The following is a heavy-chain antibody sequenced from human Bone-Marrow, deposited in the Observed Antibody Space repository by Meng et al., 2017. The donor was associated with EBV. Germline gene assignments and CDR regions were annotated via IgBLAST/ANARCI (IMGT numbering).Heavy chain of an antibody. D-gene: IGHD3-10*01. Sequence: QGQGVQSGGEVKKPGSSVKVSCWTSGGTFNSDAVSWVRHAPGQGLEWMGGLIPMSGAPHYAQKFQGRVTITADESTSTHYMDLSNLRSDDTAMYYCASESGRGFTPDYWGQGTLVTVSS. CDR1: GGTFNSDA. V-gene: IGHV1-69*01. CDR3: ASESGRGFTPDY. CDR2: LIPMSGAP. J-gene: IGHJ4*02.